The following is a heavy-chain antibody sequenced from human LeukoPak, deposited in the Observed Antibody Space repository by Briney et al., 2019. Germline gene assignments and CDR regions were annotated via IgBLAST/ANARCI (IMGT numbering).Heavy chain of an antibody. Sequence: PGGSLRLSCAASGFTFSSYSMNWARQAPGKGLEWVASINHNGNVNYYVDSAKGRFTISRDNAKNSLYLQMSNLRAEDTAVYFCARGGGLDVWGQGATVTVSS. CDR1: GFTFSSYS. V-gene: IGHV3-7*03. CDR3: ARGGGLDV. CDR2: INHNGNVN. J-gene: IGHJ6*02. D-gene: IGHD3-16*01.